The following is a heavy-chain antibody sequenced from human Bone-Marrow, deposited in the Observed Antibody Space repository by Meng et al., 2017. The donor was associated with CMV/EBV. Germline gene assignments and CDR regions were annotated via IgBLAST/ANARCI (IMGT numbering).Heavy chain of an antibody. CDR3: VRDPELLVPAAATYYYYYGMDV. V-gene: IGHV4-39*07. D-gene: IGHD2-2*01. CDR2: VYYSGTT. Sequence: SETLSFTCTVSGASISTSSYYWGWIRLPPGKGLEWIGSVYYSGTTYYNPSLRSRVTISSDTSKNQFSLKLTSVTAADTAVYYCVRDPELLVPAAATYYYYYGMDVWGQGTTVTVSS. J-gene: IGHJ6*02. CDR1: GASISTSSYY.